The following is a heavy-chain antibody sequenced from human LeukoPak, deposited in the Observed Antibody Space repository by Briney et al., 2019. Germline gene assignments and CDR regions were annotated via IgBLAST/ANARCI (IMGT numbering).Heavy chain of an antibody. CDR3: AREVGAGGFDY. V-gene: IGHV3-30*03. CDR2: ISYDGSNK. D-gene: IGHD1-26*01. J-gene: IGHJ4*02. CDR1: GFTFSSYG. Sequence: PGGSLRLSCAASGFTFSSYGMHWARQAPGKGLEWVAVISYDGSNKYYADSVKGRFTISRDNSKNALYLQMNSLRAEDTAVYYCAREVGAGGFDYWGQGTLVTVSS.